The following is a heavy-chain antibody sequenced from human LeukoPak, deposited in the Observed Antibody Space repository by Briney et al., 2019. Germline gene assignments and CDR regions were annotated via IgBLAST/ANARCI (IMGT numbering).Heavy chain of an antibody. Sequence: GASVNVSCKASGGTFSSYAISWVRQAPGQGLEWMGGIIPIFGTANYAQKFQGRVTITTDESTSTAYMELSSLRSEDTAVYYCARFQTGYYHEGKNWFDPWGQGTLVTVSS. CDR2: IIPIFGTA. J-gene: IGHJ5*02. V-gene: IGHV1-69*05. CDR3: ARFQTGYYHEGKNWFDP. CDR1: GGTFSSYA. D-gene: IGHD3-9*01.